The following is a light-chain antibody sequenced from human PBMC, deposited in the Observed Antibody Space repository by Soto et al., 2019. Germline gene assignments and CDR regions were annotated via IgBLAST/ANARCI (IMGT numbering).Light chain of an antibody. CDR2: EVT. CDR1: SSDVGGYNF. V-gene: IGLV2-8*01. CDR3: SAWEDSLNGPV. Sequence: QSALTQPPSASGSPGQSVAISCTGTSSDVGGYNFVSWYQQHPGKAPKLMIYEVTKRPSGVPDRFSGSKSGNTASLTVSGLQAEDEADYFCSAWEDSLNGPVFGGGTKLTVL. J-gene: IGLJ3*02.